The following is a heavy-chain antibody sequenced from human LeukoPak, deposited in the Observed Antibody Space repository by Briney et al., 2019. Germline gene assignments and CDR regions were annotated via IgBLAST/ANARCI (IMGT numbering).Heavy chain of an antibody. CDR2: INSDGTDT. Sequence: GGSLRLSCAASEFTFSSYWMHWVRHAPGKGLVWVSRINSDGTDTSHADSVKGRFTISRDNAKNTLYLQMNSLRVEDTAVYYCARGPGYFPFWGQGTLVTVSS. CDR1: EFTFSSYW. J-gene: IGHJ4*02. D-gene: IGHD1-1*01. CDR3: ARGPGYFPF. V-gene: IGHV3-74*01.